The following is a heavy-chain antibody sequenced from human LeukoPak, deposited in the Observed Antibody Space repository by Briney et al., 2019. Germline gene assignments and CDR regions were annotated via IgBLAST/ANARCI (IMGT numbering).Heavy chain of an antibody. Sequence: SETLSLTCTVSGGSISSSSYYWGWIRQPPGKGLEWIGSIYYSGSTYYNPSLKSRVTISVDTSKNQFSLKLSSVTAADTAVYYCARSGRWIQLWPVDYWGQGTLVTVSS. D-gene: IGHD5-18*01. CDR2: IYYSGST. CDR1: GGSISSSSYY. V-gene: IGHV4-39*07. CDR3: ARSGRWIQLWPVDY. J-gene: IGHJ4*02.